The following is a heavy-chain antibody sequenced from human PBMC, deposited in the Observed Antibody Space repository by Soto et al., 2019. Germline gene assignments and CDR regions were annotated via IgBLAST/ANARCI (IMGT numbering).Heavy chain of an antibody. CDR1: GFTVSSNY. CDR2: IYSGGST. V-gene: IGHV3-53*01. Sequence: EVQLVESGGGSIQPGGSLRLSCAASGFTVSSNYMSWVRQAPGKGLEWVSVIYSGGSTYYADSVKGRFTISRDNSKNTLYLQMNSLRAEDTAVYYCARDQRYYYDSSGYYKPLYYYGMDVWGQGTTVTVSS. CDR3: ARDQRYYYDSSGYYKPLYYYGMDV. D-gene: IGHD3-22*01. J-gene: IGHJ6*02.